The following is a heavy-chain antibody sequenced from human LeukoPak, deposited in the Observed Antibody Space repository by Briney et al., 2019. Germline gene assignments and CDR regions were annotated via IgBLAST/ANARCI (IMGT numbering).Heavy chain of an antibody. CDR2: IHPNSGAT. D-gene: IGHD3-10*01. CDR3: ARGSYYESGNLRLLGAFDI. V-gene: IGHV1-2*04. CDR1: GYTFTDHF. Sequence: ASVKVSCKTSGYTFTDHFMHWVRQAPGQGLEWMGWIHPNSGATTYAPKFQAWVTLTRDTSISTAYMELTRLKSDDTAVYFCARGSYYESGNLRLLGAFDIWGQGTMVVVSS. J-gene: IGHJ3*02.